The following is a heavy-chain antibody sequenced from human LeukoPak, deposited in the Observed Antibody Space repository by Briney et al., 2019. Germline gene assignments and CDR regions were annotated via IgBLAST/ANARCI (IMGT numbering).Heavy chain of an antibody. CDR1: GGTFSSYA. D-gene: IGHD5-18*01. CDR3: ARDPGYSSPRGDY. V-gene: IGHV1-2*02. CDR2: INPNSGGT. Sequence: GASVKVSCKASGGTFSSYAISWVRQAPGQGLEWMGWINPNSGGTYYAQKFQGGVTMTRDTSISTAYMELSRLRSDDTAVYYCARDPGYSSPRGDYWGQGTLVTVSS. J-gene: IGHJ4*02.